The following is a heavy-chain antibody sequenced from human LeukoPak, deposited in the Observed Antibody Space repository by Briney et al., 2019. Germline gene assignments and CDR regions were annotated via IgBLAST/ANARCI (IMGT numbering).Heavy chain of an antibody. Sequence: GGSLRLSCAASGFTFSSCWMSWVRQAPGKGLEWVANIKQDGSEKYYVDSVKGRFTISRDNAKNSLYLQMNSLRAEDTAVYYCARVGSGYDFDYFDYWGQGTLVTVSS. CDR2: IKQDGSEK. J-gene: IGHJ4*02. V-gene: IGHV3-7*03. CDR3: ARVGSGYDFDYFDY. CDR1: GFTFSSCW. D-gene: IGHD5-12*01.